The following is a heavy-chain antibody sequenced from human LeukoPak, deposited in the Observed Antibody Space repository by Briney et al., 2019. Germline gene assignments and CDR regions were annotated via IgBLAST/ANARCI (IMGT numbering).Heavy chain of an antibody. Sequence: SETLSLTCTVSGGSISSYYRSWIRQPAGKGLEWIGRIYTSGSTNYNPSLKSRVTMSVDTSKNQFSLKLSSVTAADTAVYYCAREVVVVPAARKNAFDIWGQGTMITVSS. CDR1: GGSISSYY. J-gene: IGHJ3*02. V-gene: IGHV4-4*07. D-gene: IGHD2-2*01. CDR2: IYTSGST. CDR3: AREVVVVPAARKNAFDI.